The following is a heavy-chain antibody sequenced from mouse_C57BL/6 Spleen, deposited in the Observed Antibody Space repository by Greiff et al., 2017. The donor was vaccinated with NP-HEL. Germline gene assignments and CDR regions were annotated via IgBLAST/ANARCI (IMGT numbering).Heavy chain of an antibody. V-gene: IGHV1-59*01. Sequence: VQLQQPGAELVRPGTSVKLSCKASGYTFTSYWMHWVKQRPGQGLEWIGVIDPSDSYTNYNQKFKGKATLTVDTSSSTAYMQLSSLTSEDSAVYYCARSDPYYYAMDYWGQGTSVTVSS. CDR1: GYTFTSYW. CDR3: ARSDPYYYAMDY. CDR2: IDPSDSYT. J-gene: IGHJ4*01.